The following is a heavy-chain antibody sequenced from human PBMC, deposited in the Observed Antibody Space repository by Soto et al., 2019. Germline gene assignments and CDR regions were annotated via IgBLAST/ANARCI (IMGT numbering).Heavy chain of an antibody. J-gene: IGHJ6*02. Sequence: PGESLKISCKGSGYSFTSYWVGWVRQMPGKGLEWMGIIYPDDSDTRYSPSFQGQVTISADKSISTAYLQWSSLKASDTAMYYCARSRRGAYSSGWYSPSGYYNYGIDVWGQGTKVTVSS. CDR3: ARSRRGAYSSGWYSPSGYYNYGIDV. CDR1: GYSFTSYW. V-gene: IGHV5-51*01. CDR2: IYPDDSDT. D-gene: IGHD6-19*01.